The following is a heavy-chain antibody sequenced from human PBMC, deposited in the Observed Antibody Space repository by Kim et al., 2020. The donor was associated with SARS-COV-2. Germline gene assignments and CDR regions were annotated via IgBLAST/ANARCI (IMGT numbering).Heavy chain of an antibody. D-gene: IGHD6-6*01. Sequence: YARKFQGRVTMTRDTSTSTVYMELSSLRSEDTAVYYCARDQGSSSSPADYWGQGTLVTVSS. CDR3: ARDQGSSSSPADY. J-gene: IGHJ4*02. V-gene: IGHV1-46*01.